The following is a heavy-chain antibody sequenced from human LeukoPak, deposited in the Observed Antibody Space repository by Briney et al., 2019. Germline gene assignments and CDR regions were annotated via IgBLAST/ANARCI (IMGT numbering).Heavy chain of an antibody. CDR3: AGEGDGYTNGNFDY. D-gene: IGHD5-24*01. Sequence: ASVKVSCKTSGYTFTNYGISWVRQAPGQGLEWMGWISTYNGNTDYAQKLQGRVTMTTDTSTSTAYMEMRSLRSDDTAVYYCAGEGDGYTNGNFDYWGQGTLVTVSP. CDR2: ISTYNGNT. CDR1: GYTFTNYG. J-gene: IGHJ4*02. V-gene: IGHV1-18*01.